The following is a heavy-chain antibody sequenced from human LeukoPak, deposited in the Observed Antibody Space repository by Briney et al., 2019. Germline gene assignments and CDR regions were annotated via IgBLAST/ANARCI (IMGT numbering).Heavy chain of an antibody. CDR3: ARNVDPGYYYYGMDV. Sequence: PSETLSLTCTVSGGSISSYYWSWIRQPPGKGLESIGYIYYSGSTNYNPSLKSRVTISVDTSKNQFSLKLSSVTAVDTAVYYCARNVDPGYYYYGMDVWGQGTTVTVSS. D-gene: IGHD3-10*01. J-gene: IGHJ6*02. CDR1: GGSISSYY. V-gene: IGHV4-59*01. CDR2: IYYSGST.